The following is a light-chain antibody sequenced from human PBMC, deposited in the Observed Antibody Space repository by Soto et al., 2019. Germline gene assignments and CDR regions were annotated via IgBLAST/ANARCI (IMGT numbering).Light chain of an antibody. J-gene: IGKJ1*01. CDR3: QHYANSVWT. CDR2: AAS. V-gene: IGKV3-20*01. CDR1: QSVSSSQ. Sequence: IVLTQSPDTLSLSPGERATLSCRASQSVSSSQLVWYQQKPGQAPRLLIYAASSRVTGILDSFSGSGSGTDFTFTVSELETEAFAVYFFQHYANSVWTFGQGTKVEIK.